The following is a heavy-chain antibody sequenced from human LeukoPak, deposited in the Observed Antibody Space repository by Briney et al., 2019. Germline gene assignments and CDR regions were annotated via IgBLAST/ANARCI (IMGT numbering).Heavy chain of an antibody. J-gene: IGHJ4*02. CDR1: GGSISSGSYY. CDR3: ARAEYKNGFSFDS. V-gene: IGHV4-61*09. D-gene: IGHD2-8*01. Sequence: SETLSLTCTVSGGSISSGSYYWSWIRQPAGKGLEWIGHIYTSGNTNYNPSLKSRVTISVDTSNNQFSLRLTSVTAADTALYCCARAEYKNGFSFDSWGQGTLVTVPS. CDR2: IYTSGNT.